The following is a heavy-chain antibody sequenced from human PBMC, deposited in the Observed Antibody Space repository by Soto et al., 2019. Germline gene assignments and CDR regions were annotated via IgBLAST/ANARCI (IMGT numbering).Heavy chain of an antibody. CDR2: IYYSGST. J-gene: IGHJ5*02. Sequence: TSDTLSLTCTVSGGSISSSSYYWGWILHPPGKGLEWIGSIYYSGSTYYNPSLKSRVTISVDTSKNQFSLKLSSVTAADTAVYYCARHIYSSTEGTPRGIAGFDDWGQGTVVTVSS. D-gene: IGHD2-15*01. CDR1: GGSISSSSYY. V-gene: IGHV4-39*01. CDR3: ARHIYSSTEGTPRGIAGFDD.